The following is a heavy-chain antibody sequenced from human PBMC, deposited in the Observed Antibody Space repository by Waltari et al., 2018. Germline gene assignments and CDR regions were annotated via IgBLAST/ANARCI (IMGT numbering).Heavy chain of an antibody. D-gene: IGHD2-2*02. V-gene: IGHV4-61*02. J-gene: IGHJ5*02. CDR2: IYPSGST. CDR1: AGSISSASYY. CDR3: AREGCTTTSCYTGWFDP. Sequence: QVQLQESGQGLVKPSQTLSLTCTVSAGSISSASYYWTWIRKPAGKGLEWIGRIYPSGSTNYNRSLKSRVTISVDTSKNQVSLKLSSVTAADTAVYYCAREGCTTTSCYTGWFDPWGQGTLVTVSS.